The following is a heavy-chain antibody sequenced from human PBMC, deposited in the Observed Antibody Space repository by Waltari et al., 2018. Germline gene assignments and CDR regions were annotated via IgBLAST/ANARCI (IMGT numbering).Heavy chain of an antibody. CDR2: ISGSGSPT. J-gene: IGHJ4*02. Sequence: EVQLVESGGGLVQPGGSPRLSCAASAFTLSTYGMNWVRQAPGKGLEWVSHISGSGSPTYYADSVKGRFTISRDNAMNSLYLQMNSLRAEDTAVYYCAPLGASSLTLTAWGQGTLVTVSS. CDR3: APLGASSLTLTA. CDR1: AFTLSTYG. V-gene: IGHV3-48*01. D-gene: IGHD1-26*01.